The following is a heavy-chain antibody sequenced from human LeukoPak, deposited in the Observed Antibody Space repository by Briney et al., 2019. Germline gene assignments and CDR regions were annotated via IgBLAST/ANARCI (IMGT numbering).Heavy chain of an antibody. Sequence: PSETLPLTCTVSGGSISNYYWSWIRQPPGKGLEWIGYIYYSGNTNYNPSLKSRVTISVDTSKNQFSLKLSSVTAADTAVYYCVRENYSSGWYGIIDYWGQGTLVTVSS. CDR2: IYYSGNT. D-gene: IGHD6-19*01. CDR3: VRENYSSGWYGIIDY. CDR1: GGSISNYY. V-gene: IGHV4-59*01. J-gene: IGHJ4*02.